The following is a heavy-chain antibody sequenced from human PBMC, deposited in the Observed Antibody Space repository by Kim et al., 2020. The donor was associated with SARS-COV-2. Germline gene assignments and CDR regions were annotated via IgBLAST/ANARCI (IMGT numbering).Heavy chain of an antibody. D-gene: IGHD2-21*01. CDR2: IMSDGSNT. CDR3: ARSYLWGNWFDP. CDR1: GFTFSSYW. J-gene: IGHJ5*02. Sequence: GGSLRLSCAASGFTFSSYWMHWVRQAPGKGLVWVSYIMSDGSNTNYADSVKGRFTISRDNAKNTLYLQMNSLRVEDTAVYFCARSYLWGNWFDPWGQGTLLTVSS. V-gene: IGHV3-74*01.